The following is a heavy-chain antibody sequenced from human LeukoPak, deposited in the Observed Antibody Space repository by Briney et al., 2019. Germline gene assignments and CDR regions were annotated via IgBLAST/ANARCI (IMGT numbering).Heavy chain of an antibody. CDR2: IYYSGST. CDR1: GGSISSYY. Sequence: SETLSLTCTVSGGSISSYYWSWIRQPPGKGLEWIGYIYYSGSTNYNPSLKSRVTISVDTSKNQFSLKLSSVTAADTAVYYCARGLYSSSTQYFGPWGQGTLVTVSS. CDR3: ARGLYSSSTQYFGP. J-gene: IGHJ5*02. D-gene: IGHD6-6*01. V-gene: IGHV4-59*01.